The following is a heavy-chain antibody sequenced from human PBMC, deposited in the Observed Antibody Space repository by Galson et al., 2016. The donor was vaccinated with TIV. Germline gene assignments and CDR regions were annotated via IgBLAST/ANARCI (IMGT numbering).Heavy chain of an antibody. D-gene: IGHD6-6*01. J-gene: IGHJ5*02. V-gene: IGHV7-4-1*02. CDR2: INPTTGKS. CDR3: VRDLEFSRSSGDR. CDR1: GYSFSSYA. Sequence: CKASGYSFSSYAMHWVRQAPGQGLEWMGLINPTTGKSTYAQGFTGRFVFSFDTSVSTSYLEISSLKADDTAVYYCVRDLEFSRSSGDRWGQGTLVTVST.